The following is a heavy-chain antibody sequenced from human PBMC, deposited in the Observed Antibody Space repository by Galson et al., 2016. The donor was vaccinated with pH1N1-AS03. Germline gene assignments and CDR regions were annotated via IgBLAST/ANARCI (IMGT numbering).Heavy chain of an antibody. J-gene: IGHJ4*02. D-gene: IGHD3-10*01. CDR1: GYTFTRYY. V-gene: IGHV1-46*01. CDR3: VAYGSGTQAYFDY. CDR2: IDPSGGGT. Sequence: SVKVSCKASGYTFTRYYMHWVRQAPGRGLEWMGVIDPSGGGTTYAQKFHGRVTMTRDTSTTTAHMELSRLRSEDTAIYYCVAYGSGTQAYFDYWGQGTLVTVSS.